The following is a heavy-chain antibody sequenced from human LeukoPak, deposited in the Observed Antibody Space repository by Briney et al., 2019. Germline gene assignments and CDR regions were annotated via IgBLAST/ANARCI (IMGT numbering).Heavy chain of an antibody. Sequence: GGSLRLSCAASGFTFSNAWMSWVRQAPGKGLEWVGRIKSKTDGGTTDYAAPVKGRFTISRDDSKNTLYLQMNSLKTEDTAVYYCPTDPLVRWFGELLYDYWGQGTLVTVSS. D-gene: IGHD3-10*01. J-gene: IGHJ4*02. CDR2: IKSKTDGGTT. V-gene: IGHV3-15*01. CDR1: GFTFSNAW. CDR3: PTDPLVRWFGELLYDY.